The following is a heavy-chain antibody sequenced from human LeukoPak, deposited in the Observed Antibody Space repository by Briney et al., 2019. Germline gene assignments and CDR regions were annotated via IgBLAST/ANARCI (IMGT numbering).Heavy chain of an antibody. CDR3: ATREAY. J-gene: IGHJ4*02. V-gene: IGHV3-30-3*02. CDR1: GFTFSNYA. CDR2: ISYDGSNK. Sequence: GGSLRLSCAASGFTFSNYAMHWVRQAPGKGLEWVAVISYDGSNKYYADSVKGRFTISRDNSKNTLYLQMNSLRAEDTAVYYCATREAYWGQGTLVTVSS.